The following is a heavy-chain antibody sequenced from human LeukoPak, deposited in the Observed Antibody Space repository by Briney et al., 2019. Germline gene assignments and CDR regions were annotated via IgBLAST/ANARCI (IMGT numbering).Heavy chain of an antibody. Sequence: GGSLRLSCEASGFTFSSYAMSWVRQAPGKGLEWVSVISGTGGSTYYADSVKGRLTISRDNSKNTLYLQMNSLRVEDTAIYYCAKRTGIAAAGPLDYWGQGALVTVSS. J-gene: IGHJ4*02. V-gene: IGHV3-23*01. CDR3: AKRTGIAAAGPLDY. CDR2: ISGTGGST. D-gene: IGHD6-13*01. CDR1: GFTFSSYA.